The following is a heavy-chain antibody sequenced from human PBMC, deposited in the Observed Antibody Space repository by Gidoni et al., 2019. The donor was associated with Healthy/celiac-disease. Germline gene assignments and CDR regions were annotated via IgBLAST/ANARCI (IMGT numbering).Heavy chain of an antibody. Sequence: QVQLQQWGAGLLKPSETLSLTCAVYGGSFSGYYWSWIRQPPGKGLEWIGEINHSGSTNYNPALKSRVTISVDTSKNQFSLKLSSVTAADTAVYYCASRGGLQEKSNWFDPWGQGTLVTVSS. D-gene: IGHD1-26*01. CDR2: INHSGST. J-gene: IGHJ5*02. V-gene: IGHV4-34*01. CDR1: GGSFSGYY. CDR3: ASRGGLQEKSNWFDP.